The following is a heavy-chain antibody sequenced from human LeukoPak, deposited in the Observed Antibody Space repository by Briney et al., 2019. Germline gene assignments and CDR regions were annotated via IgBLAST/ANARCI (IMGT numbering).Heavy chain of an antibody. D-gene: IGHD6-13*01. V-gene: IGHV4-34*01. CDR2: INHSGST. CDR3: ARVPPLRYSSSWYKSCWFDP. CDR1: GGSFSGCY. Sequence: SETLSLTCAVYGGSFSGCYWSWIRRPPGKGLEWIGEINHSGSTNYNPSLKSRVTISVDTSKNQFSLKLSSVTAADTAVYYCARVPPLRYSSSWYKSCWFDPWGQGTLVTVSS. J-gene: IGHJ5*02.